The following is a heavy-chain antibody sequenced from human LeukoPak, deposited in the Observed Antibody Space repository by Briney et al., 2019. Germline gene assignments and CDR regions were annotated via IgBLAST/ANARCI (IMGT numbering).Heavy chain of an antibody. CDR3: AKGPYSSGWYSYYFDY. Sequence: GRSLRLSCAASGFTFDDYAMHWVRQAPGKGLEWVSGISWNSGSIGYADSVKGRFTISRDNAKNSLYLQMNSLRAEDTALYYCAKGPYSSGWYSYYFDYWGQRTLVTVSS. D-gene: IGHD6-19*01. CDR1: GFTFDDYA. CDR2: ISWNSGSI. J-gene: IGHJ4*02. V-gene: IGHV3-9*01.